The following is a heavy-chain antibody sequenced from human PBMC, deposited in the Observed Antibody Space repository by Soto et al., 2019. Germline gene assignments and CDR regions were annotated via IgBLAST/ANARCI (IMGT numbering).Heavy chain of an antibody. CDR3: AREVAMVSPPYSYYYYGMDV. J-gene: IGHJ6*02. V-gene: IGHV3-53*02. Sequence: EVQLVETGGGLIQPGGSLRLSCAASGFIVSSNYMSWVRQAPGKGLEWVSVIYSGGSTYYADSVRGRFTISRDTSKNTLYLQMNSLRADDTAVYYCAREVAMVSPPYSYYYYGMDVWGQGTTVTVSS. D-gene: IGHD5-18*01. CDR1: GFIVSSNY. CDR2: IYSGGST.